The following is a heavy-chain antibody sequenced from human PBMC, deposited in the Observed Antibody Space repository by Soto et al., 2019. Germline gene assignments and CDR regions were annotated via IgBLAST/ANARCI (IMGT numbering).Heavy chain of an antibody. V-gene: IGHV2-70*01. J-gene: IGHJ6*02. CDR3: ARVPAIVVVPAADLCYYGMDV. Sequence: QSGPTLVNPTQTLTLTCTFSGFSLSTSGMCVSWIRQPPGKALEWLALIDWDDDKYYSTSLKTRLTISKDTSKNQVVLTMTNMDPVDTATYYCARVPAIVVVPAADLCYYGMDVWGQGTTVTVSS. D-gene: IGHD2-2*01. CDR1: GFSLSTSGMC. CDR2: IDWDDDK.